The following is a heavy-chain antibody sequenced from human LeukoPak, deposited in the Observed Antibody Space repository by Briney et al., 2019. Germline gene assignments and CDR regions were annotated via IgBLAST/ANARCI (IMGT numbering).Heavy chain of an antibody. Sequence: SETLSLTCTVSGGSISSYYWSWIRQPPGKGLEWIGYIYYSGSTNYNPSLKSRVTISIDSSKNLFSLKLTSVTAADTAVYYCARALDPYQYYVDVWGKGTTVTVSS. V-gene: IGHV4-59*01. CDR1: GGSISSYY. CDR2: IYYSGST. CDR3: ARALDPYQYYVDV. D-gene: IGHD3/OR15-3a*01. J-gene: IGHJ6*03.